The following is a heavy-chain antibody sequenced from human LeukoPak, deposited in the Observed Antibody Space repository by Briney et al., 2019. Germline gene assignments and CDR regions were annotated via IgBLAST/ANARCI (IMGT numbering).Heavy chain of an antibody. D-gene: IGHD3-3*01. CDR2: ISSSSSYI. CDR1: GFTFSSYA. V-gene: IGHV3-21*01. Sequence: GGSLRLSCAASGFTFSSYAMSGVRQAPGKGLEWVSSISSSSSYIYYADSVKGRFTISRDNAKNSLYLQMNSLRAEDTAVYYCARDYWGGYYSSNWFDPWGQGTLVTVSS. J-gene: IGHJ5*02. CDR3: ARDYWGGYYSSNWFDP.